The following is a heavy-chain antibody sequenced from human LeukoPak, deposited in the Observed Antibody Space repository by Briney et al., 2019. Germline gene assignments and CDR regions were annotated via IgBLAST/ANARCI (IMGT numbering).Heavy chain of an antibody. V-gene: IGHV3-23*01. CDR3: ARDSLHYSSKDY. CDR1: GFTFSSYG. CDR2: ISAGGGTT. D-gene: IGHD6-13*01. J-gene: IGHJ4*02. Sequence: GGTLRLSCAASGFTFSSYGMSWVRQAPGKGLEWVSIISAGGGTTYYADSVRGRFTISRDNSKNTLYLQMNSLRAEDTAVYYCARDSLHYSSKDYWGQGTLVTVSS.